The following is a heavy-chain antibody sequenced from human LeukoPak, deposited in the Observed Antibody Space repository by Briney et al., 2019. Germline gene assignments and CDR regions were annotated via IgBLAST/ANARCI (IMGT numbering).Heavy chain of an antibody. V-gene: IGHV3-48*04. Sequence: GGPLRLSCAASGFTFSTYWMYWVRQAPGKGLEWVSYISSSGGTIYYADTVKGRFTISRDNAKNSLYLQMNSLRAEDTAVYYCARVDIYWFDPWGQGTLATVSS. CDR2: ISSSGGTI. J-gene: IGHJ5*02. CDR1: GFTFSTYW. D-gene: IGHD3-3*02. CDR3: ARVDIYWFDP.